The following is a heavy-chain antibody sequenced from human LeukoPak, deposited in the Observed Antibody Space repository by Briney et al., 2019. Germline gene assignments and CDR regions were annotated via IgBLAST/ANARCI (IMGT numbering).Heavy chain of an antibody. V-gene: IGHV3-23*01. CDR3: AKEKTEVKTPGIDY. Sequence: GGSLRLSCAASGFTFSRYAMSWVRQAPGKGLEWVSAISDRGVTTYYADSVKGRFTISRDNSKNTLYLQMNSLRADDTAVYYCAKEKTEVKTPGIDYWGQGTLLTVSS. J-gene: IGHJ4*02. CDR2: ISDRGVTT. D-gene: IGHD4-23*01. CDR1: GFTFSRYA.